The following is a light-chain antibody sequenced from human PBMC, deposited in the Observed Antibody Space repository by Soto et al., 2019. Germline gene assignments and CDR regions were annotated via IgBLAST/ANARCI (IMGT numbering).Light chain of an antibody. CDR3: TSYSSKSTPYV. CDR1: TSDIIFFVF. Sequence: QSALTQPASVSGSPGQSITISCTGTTSDIIFFVFFSWFQPRPGGARAFKFFFFFFRPLGVSIRFSGSNSGNTASLTFFGLQPEDESDYYCTSYSSKSTPYVFGTGTKVTVL. J-gene: IGLJ1*01. V-gene: IGLV2-14*03. CDR2: FFF.